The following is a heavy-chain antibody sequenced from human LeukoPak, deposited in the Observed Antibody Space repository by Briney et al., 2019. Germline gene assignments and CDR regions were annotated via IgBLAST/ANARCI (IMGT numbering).Heavy chain of an antibody. J-gene: IGHJ4*02. V-gene: IGHV1-46*01. Sequence: ASVKVSCKASGYTFTSYYMHWVRQAPGQGLEWMGIINPSGGSTSYAQKFQGRVTMTRDTSTSTAYMELSSLRSEDTAVYYCASAYYDSSGYFSGGLDYWGQGTLVTVSS. D-gene: IGHD3-22*01. CDR1: GYTFTSYY. CDR2: INPSGGST. CDR3: ASAYYDSSGYFSGGLDY.